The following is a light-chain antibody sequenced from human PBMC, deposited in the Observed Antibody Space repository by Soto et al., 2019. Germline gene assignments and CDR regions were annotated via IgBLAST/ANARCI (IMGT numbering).Light chain of an antibody. J-gene: IGKJ1*01. CDR1: QSLLHSNGYNF. CDR3: MQALQTPRT. Sequence: IVMTQSPLSLPVTPGEPASISCKSSQSLLHSNGYNFLDWYLQKPGQSPRLLIYLGSNRASGVPDRFSGSGSGTDFTLKISRVEAEDVGVYYCMQALQTPRTFGQGTKVELK. V-gene: IGKV2-28*01. CDR2: LGS.